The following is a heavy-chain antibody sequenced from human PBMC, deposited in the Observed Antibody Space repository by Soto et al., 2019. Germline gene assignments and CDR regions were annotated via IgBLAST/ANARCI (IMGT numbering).Heavy chain of an antibody. CDR1: GFTFSSYA. CDR2: ISYDGSNK. D-gene: IGHD2-21*02. Sequence: QVQLVESGEGVVQPGRSLRLSCAASGFTFSSYAMHWVRQAPGKGLEWVAVISYDGSNKYYADSVKGRFTISRDNSKNTLYLQMNSLRAEDTAVYYCARVFTAYYYYYGMDVWGQGTTVTVSS. CDR3: ARVFTAYYYYYGMDV. V-gene: IGHV3-30-3*01. J-gene: IGHJ6*02.